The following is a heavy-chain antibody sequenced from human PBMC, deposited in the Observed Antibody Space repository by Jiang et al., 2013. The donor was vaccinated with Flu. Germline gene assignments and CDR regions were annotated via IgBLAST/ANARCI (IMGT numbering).Heavy chain of an antibody. CDR2: ISGSDGST. V-gene: IGHV3-23*01. J-gene: IGHJ4*02. CDR3: AKDLFYPTF. D-gene: IGHD2/OR15-2a*01. Sequence: VRQAPGKGLEWISGISGSDGSTYYADSVKGRLTISRDNSKSTLYLQMNRLRAEDTAIYYCAKDLFYPTFWGQGTLVTVSS.